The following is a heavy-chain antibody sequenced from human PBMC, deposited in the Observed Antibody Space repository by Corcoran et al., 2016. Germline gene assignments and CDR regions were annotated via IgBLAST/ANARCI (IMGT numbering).Heavy chain of an antibody. CDR2: TYYRSSWNY. Sequence: QVRLQQSGPGLVMDSQTLSLTCAISEDSVFTNTAAWNGKRQAPSRGLEWLGRTYYRSSWNYDYAASLRSRINNNPDTYKNQFSLQLNSLTPEDTAVYYCASGWALTIWGQCTMVTVSS. V-gene: IGHV6-1*01. D-gene: IGHD6-19*01. J-gene: IGHJ3*02. CDR1: EDSVFTNTAA. CDR3: ASGWALTI.